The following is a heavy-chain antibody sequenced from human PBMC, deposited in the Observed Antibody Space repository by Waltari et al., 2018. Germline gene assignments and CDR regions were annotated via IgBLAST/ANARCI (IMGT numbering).Heavy chain of an antibody. D-gene: IGHD2-15*01. J-gene: IGHJ4*02. CDR3: AKVLVEDIVVVVAATENYFDY. CDR1: GFTFSSYA. CDR2: ISGSGGST. V-gene: IGHV3-23*01. Sequence: EVQLLESGGGLVQPGGSLRLSCAASGFTFSSYAMSWVRQAPGKGLEWVSAISGSGGSTYDADSVKGRFTISRDNSKNTLYLQMNSLRAEDTAVYYCAKVLVEDIVVVVAATENYFDYWGQGTLVTVSS.